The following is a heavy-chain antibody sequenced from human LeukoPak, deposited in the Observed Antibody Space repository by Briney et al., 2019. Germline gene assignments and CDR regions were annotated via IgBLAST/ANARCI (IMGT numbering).Heavy chain of an antibody. V-gene: IGHV3-53*01. CDR1: GFRISIND. Sequence: GGSLRLSCAVSGFRISINDMSWVRQAPGKGLQWVSMMYIDGNRYYADSVKGRFTISRDNSKNTLFLQMDSLRADDTAVYYCARVHFYYMDIWGRGTTVTISS. J-gene: IGHJ6*03. D-gene: IGHD5/OR15-5a*01. CDR2: MYIDGNR. CDR3: ARVHFYYMDI.